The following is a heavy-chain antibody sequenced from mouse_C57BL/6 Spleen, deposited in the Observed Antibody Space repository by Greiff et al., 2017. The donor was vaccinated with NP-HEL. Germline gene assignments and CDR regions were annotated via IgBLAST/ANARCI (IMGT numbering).Heavy chain of an antibody. Sequence: VQLQQSGAELVRPGASVKLSCKASGYTFTDYYINWVKQRPGQGLEWIARIYPGSGNTYYNEKFKGKATLTAEKSSSTAYMQLSSLTSEDSAVYFCVYDGYFDYWGQGTTLTVSS. CDR1: GYTFTDYY. CDR3: VYDGYFDY. J-gene: IGHJ2*01. V-gene: IGHV1-76*01. D-gene: IGHD2-3*01. CDR2: IYPGSGNT.